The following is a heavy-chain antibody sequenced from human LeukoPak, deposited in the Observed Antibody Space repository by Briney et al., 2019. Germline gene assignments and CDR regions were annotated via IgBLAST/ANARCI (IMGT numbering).Heavy chain of an antibody. CDR3: ARDSDGYTTTFDY. Sequence: SVKVSCKASGGTFSSYAISWVRQAPGQGLEWMGGIIPIFGTANYAQKFQGRVTITADESTSTAYMELSSLRPEDTAVYYCARDSDGYTTTFDYWGQGTLVTVSS. CDR1: GGTFSSYA. V-gene: IGHV1-69*01. D-gene: IGHD5-24*01. J-gene: IGHJ4*02. CDR2: IIPIFGTA.